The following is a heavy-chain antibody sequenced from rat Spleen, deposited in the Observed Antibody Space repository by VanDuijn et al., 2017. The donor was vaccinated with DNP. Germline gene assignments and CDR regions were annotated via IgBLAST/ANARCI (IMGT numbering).Heavy chain of an antibody. Sequence: EVQLVESGGGLVQPGRSLKLSCAASGFTFSDYYMAWVRQAPTKGLEWVAYISTSGSTYYRDSVKGRFTISRDNAKSTLYLQMNSLRSEDMATYYCARHGRRVFDYWGQGVMVTVSS. J-gene: IGHJ2*01. CDR2: ISTSGST. CDR1: GFTFSDYY. CDR3: ARHGRRVFDY. D-gene: IGHD1-11*01. V-gene: IGHV5S23*01.